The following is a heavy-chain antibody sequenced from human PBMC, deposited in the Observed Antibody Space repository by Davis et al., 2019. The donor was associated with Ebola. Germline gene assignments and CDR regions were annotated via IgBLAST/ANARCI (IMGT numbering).Heavy chain of an antibody. CDR2: ISAYNGNT. V-gene: IGHV1-18*04. Sequence: ASVKVSCKASGYTFTSYYMHWVRQAPGQGLEWMGWISAYNGNTNYAQKLQGRVTMTTDTSTSTAYMELRSLRSDDTAVYYCAVLRYFDWLGFDYWGQGTLVTVSS. D-gene: IGHD3-9*01. CDR3: AVLRYFDWLGFDY. CDR1: GYTFTSYY. J-gene: IGHJ4*02.